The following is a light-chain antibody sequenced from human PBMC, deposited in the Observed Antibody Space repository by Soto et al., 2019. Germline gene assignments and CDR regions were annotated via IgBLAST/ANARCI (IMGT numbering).Light chain of an antibody. CDR3: CSHAGRSYV. J-gene: IGLJ1*01. V-gene: IGLV2-23*01. CDR2: DGS. CDR1: SSDVGSYNL. Sequence: QSVLTQPASVSGSPGQSITISCTGTSSDVGSYNLVSWYQHHPGKAPKLMIYDGSKRPSGVSHRFSGSKSGNTASLTISVLQAEDEADYYCCSHAGRSYVFGTGTKLTVL.